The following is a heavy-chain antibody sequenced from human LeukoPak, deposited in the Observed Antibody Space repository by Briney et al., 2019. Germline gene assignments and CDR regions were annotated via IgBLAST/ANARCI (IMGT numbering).Heavy chain of an antibody. Sequence: SETLSLTCAVYGGSFSGYYWSWIRQPPGKGLEWIGEINHSGSTNYNPSLKSRVTLSVDTSKNQFSLKLSSVTAADTAVYYCARRPDFWSGSYWAYYYYYMDVWDKGTTVTVS. J-gene: IGHJ6*03. D-gene: IGHD3-3*01. CDR2: INHSGST. CDR1: GGSFSGYY. V-gene: IGHV4-34*01. CDR3: ARRPDFWSGSYWAYYYYYMDV.